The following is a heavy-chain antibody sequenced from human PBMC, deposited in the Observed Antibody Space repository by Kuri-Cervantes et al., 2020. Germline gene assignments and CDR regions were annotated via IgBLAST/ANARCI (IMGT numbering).Heavy chain of an antibody. V-gene: IGHV3-43D*04. J-gene: IGHJ4*02. Sequence: GGSLRLSCAASGFTFDDYAMHWVRQAPGKGLEWVSLISWDGGSTYYADSVKGRFTISRDNAKNSLYLQMNSLRADDTAVYYCARRGYFDYWGQGTLVTVSS. CDR2: ISWDGGST. CDR1: GFTFDDYA. CDR3: ARRGYFDY.